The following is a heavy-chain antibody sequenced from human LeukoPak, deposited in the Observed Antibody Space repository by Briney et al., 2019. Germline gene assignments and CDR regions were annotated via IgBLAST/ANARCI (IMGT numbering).Heavy chain of an antibody. CDR2: ISGSGGST. CDR3: AKAKTLGYSSGWYGFWFDP. D-gene: IGHD6-19*01. Sequence: GGSLRLSCAASGFTFSSYWMHWVRQAPGKGLEWVSAISGSGGSTYYADSVKGRFTISRDNSKNTLYLQMNSLRAEDTAVYYCAKAKTLGYSSGWYGFWFDPWGQGTLVTVSS. V-gene: IGHV3-23*01. CDR1: GFTFSSYW. J-gene: IGHJ5*02.